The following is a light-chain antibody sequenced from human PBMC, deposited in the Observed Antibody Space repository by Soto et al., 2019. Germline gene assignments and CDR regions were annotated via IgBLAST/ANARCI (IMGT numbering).Light chain of an antibody. CDR2: GAT. V-gene: IGKV1-9*01. Sequence: GDRVTITCRATPAIASFLAWYQQKPGTAPKLLIYGATTLQSGAPSRFSGSRSGTDYTLTIGSLQPEDFATYYCQQLNGSPWTFGQGTRVEIK. CDR3: QQLNGSPWT. CDR1: PAIASF. J-gene: IGKJ1*01.